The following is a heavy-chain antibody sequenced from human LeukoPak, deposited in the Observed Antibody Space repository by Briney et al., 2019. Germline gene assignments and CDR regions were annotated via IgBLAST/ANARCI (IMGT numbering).Heavy chain of an antibody. Sequence: SGGSLRLSCAASGFTFSAYNMNWVRQAPGKGLEWVANIKQDGSEKVYVDSVKGRFTISRDNAKSSLYLQMSGLRAEDTAVYYCARDPYSSSWSYGMDVWGQGTTVTVSS. D-gene: IGHD6-13*01. CDR1: GFTFSAYN. J-gene: IGHJ6*02. CDR3: ARDPYSSSWSYGMDV. V-gene: IGHV3-7*03. CDR2: IKQDGSEK.